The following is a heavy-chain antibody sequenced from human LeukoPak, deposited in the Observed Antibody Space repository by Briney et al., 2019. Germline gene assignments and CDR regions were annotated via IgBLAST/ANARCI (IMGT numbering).Heavy chain of an antibody. CDR2: IKHDGSLR. D-gene: IGHD3-22*01. CDR3: ARDQDYHISDSWYDAFDV. Sequence: GGSLRLSCEASEITFTSHWMTWVRQAPGRGLEWVANIKHDGSLRNYLDSVKGRFTISRDNAKHSLYLQMNSLRAEDTAVYYCARDQDYHISDSWYDAFDVWGRGTMVTVSP. V-gene: IGHV3-7*01. CDR1: EITFTSHW. J-gene: IGHJ3*01.